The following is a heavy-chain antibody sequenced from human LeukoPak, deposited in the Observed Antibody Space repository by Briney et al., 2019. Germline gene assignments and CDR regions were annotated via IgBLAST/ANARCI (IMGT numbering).Heavy chain of an antibody. D-gene: IGHD2-2*01. CDR2: ISAYNGNT. Sequence: GASVKVSCKASGYAFTSYGISWVRQAPGQGLEWMGWISAYNGNTNYAQKFQGRVTITADESTSTAYMELSSLRSEDTAVYYCARVYRCSSTGCSHWFDPWGQGTLVTVSS. V-gene: IGHV1-18*01. J-gene: IGHJ5*02. CDR3: ARVYRCSSTGCSHWFDP. CDR1: GYAFTSYG.